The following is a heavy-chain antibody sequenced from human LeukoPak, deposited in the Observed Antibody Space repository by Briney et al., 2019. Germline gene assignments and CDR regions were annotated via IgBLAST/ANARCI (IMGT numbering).Heavy chain of an antibody. CDR3: ARGSDYPYYYYYGMDV. V-gene: IGHV4-34*01. D-gene: IGHD4-11*01. CDR2: INHSGST. Sequence: KTSETLSLTCTVSGGSISSYYWSWIRQPPGKGLEWIGEINHSGSTNYNPSLKSRVTISVDTSKNQFSLKLSSVTAADTAVYYCARGSDYPYYYYYGMDVWGQGTTVTVSS. J-gene: IGHJ6*02. CDR1: GGSISSYY.